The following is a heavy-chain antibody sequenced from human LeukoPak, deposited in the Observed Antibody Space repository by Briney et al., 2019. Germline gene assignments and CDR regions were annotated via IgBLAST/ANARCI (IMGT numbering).Heavy chain of an antibody. CDR3: ARDRSSSWYNWFDP. CDR2: INPSDGST. D-gene: IGHD6-13*01. V-gene: IGHV1-46*01. CDR1: GYIFTSYY. Sequence: GASVKVSCKASGYIFTSYYIHWVRQAPGQGLEWMGIINPSDGSTDYAQKFQGRVTMARDTSTSTVYMELSSLRSEDTAVYYCARDRSSSWYNWFDPWGQGTLVTVSS. J-gene: IGHJ5*02.